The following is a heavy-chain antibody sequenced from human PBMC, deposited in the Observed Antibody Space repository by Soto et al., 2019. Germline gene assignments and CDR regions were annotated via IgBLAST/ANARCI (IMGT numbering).Heavy chain of an antibody. J-gene: IGHJ6*02. CDR2: TYYRSKWYN. CDR3: ARSRVAEVVVRGVIIRLASDYYYYGMDV. V-gene: IGHV6-1*01. CDR1: GDSVSSNSAA. D-gene: IGHD3-10*01. Sequence: SQTLSLTCAISGDSVSSNSAAWNWIRQSPSRGLEWLGRTYYRSKWYNDYAVSVKSRITINPDTSKNQFSLQLNSVTPEDTAVDYCARSRVAEVVVRGVIIRLASDYYYYGMDVWGQGTTVTVAS.